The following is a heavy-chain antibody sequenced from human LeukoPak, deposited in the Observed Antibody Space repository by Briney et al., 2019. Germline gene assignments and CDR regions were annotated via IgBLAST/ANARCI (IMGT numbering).Heavy chain of an antibody. V-gene: IGHV3-23*01. J-gene: IGHJ4*02. CDR2: ISGSGGST. D-gene: IGHD2-2*01. Sequence: GGSLRLSCAASGFTFSSYEMNWVRQAPGKGLEWVSAISGSGGSTYYADSVKGRFTISRDNSKNTLYLQMNSLRAEDTAVYYCAKDRDCSSTSCQFDYWGQGTLVTVSS. CDR3: AKDRDCSSTSCQFDY. CDR1: GFTFSSYE.